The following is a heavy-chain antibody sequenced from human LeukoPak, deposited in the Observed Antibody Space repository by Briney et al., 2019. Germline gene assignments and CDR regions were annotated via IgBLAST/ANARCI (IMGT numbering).Heavy chain of an antibody. V-gene: IGHV1-3*02. CDR3: ARGSDYGVVD. J-gene: IGHJ6*02. Sequence: GASVKVSCKASGYSITSFATHWVRQAPGQRLEWMGWRYTGSDNTKYSQDFQGRVTITRDTSAKIDYMEMSSLRSEDTAVYYCARGSDYGVVDWGQGTTVTVSS. CDR1: GYSITSFA. CDR2: RYTGSDNT.